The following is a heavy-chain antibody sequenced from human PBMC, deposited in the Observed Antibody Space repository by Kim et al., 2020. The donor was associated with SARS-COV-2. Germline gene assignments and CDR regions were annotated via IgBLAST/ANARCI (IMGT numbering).Heavy chain of an antibody. D-gene: IGHD2-2*01. V-gene: IGHV4-4*07. CDR2: IYTSGTT. CDR1: GGSISSYY. CDR3: STDRMGRSASYSTYAH. Sequence: SETLSLTCTVSGGSISSYYWSWIRQPAGKGLEWVGRIYTSGTTNYNPSLQSRVTMSVDTSKNQFSLILTSVPVADTAVYFYSTDRMGRSASYSTYAHWG. J-gene: IGHJ1*01.